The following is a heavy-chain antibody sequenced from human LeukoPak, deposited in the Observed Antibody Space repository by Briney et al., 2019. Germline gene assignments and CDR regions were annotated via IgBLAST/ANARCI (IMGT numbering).Heavy chain of an antibody. CDR2: ISAYNGNT. CDR3: ARDADPNRGDFRSGYYLTTTYYYYGMDV. J-gene: IGHJ6*02. Sequence: ASVKVSCKASGYTFTSYGISWVRQAPGQGLEWMGWISAYNGNTNYAQKLQGRVTMTTDTSTSTAYMELRSLRSDDTAVYYCARDADPNRGDFRSGYYLTTTYYYYGMDVWGQGTTVTVSS. V-gene: IGHV1-18*01. CDR1: GYTFTSYG. D-gene: IGHD3-3*01.